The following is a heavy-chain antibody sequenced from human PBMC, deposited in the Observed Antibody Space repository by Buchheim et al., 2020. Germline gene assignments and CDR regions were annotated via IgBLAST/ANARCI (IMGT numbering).Heavy chain of an antibody. Sequence: QVQLEESGGGVVQPGRSLRLSCAASGFRFSSYAMHWVRQAPGKGLEWVAVISYDGKNNYYATSVTGRFTISRDKSKNKLYLQMNSLTDEDTAVYHCAKDKGAHIRMIVVPVGDGIDVWGHGTT. J-gene: IGHJ6*02. CDR1: GFRFSSYA. D-gene: IGHD3-22*01. CDR2: ISYDGKNN. CDR3: AKDKGAHIRMIVVPVGDGIDV. V-gene: IGHV3-30*18.